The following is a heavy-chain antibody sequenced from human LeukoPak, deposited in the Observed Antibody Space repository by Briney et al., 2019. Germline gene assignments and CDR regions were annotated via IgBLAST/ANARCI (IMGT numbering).Heavy chain of an antibody. J-gene: IGHJ4*02. CDR3: ARVVRGNYFDY. V-gene: IGHV4-30-2*01. CDR1: GGSISSGGYS. CDR2: IYHSGST. Sequence: PSETLSLTCAVSGGSISSGGYSWSWIRQPPGKGLEWIGYIYHSGSTYYNPSLKSRVTISVDRSKNQFSLKLSSVTAADTAVYYCARVVRGNYFDYWGQGTLVTVSS. D-gene: IGHD3-16*01.